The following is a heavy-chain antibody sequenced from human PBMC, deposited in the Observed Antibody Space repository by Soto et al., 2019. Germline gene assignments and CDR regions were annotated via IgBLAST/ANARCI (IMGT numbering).Heavy chain of an antibody. Sequence: SETLSLTCTVSGGSISSNNYYWGRIRQRPGKGLVWIVYIFYSGSTNYNPSLKSRVTISVDTSKNQFSLKLSSVTAADTAVYYCARDGYYYDSSGYQRVYYFDYWGQGTLVTVSS. V-gene: IGHV4-61*01. D-gene: IGHD3-22*01. CDR2: IFYSGST. J-gene: IGHJ4*02. CDR3: ARDGYYYDSSGYQRVYYFDY. CDR1: GGSISSNNYY.